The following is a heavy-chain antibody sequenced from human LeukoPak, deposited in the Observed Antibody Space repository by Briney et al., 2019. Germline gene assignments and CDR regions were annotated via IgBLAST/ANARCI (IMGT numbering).Heavy chain of an antibody. CDR3: ARLPNYYDSSGTPGY. J-gene: IGHJ4*02. D-gene: IGHD3-22*01. V-gene: IGHV4-34*01. Sequence: PSETLSLTCAVYGGSFSGYYWSWIRQPPGKGREWIGEINHSGSTNYNPSLKSRVTISVDTSKNQFSLKLSSVTAADTAVYYCARLPNYYDSSGTPGYWGQGTLVTVSS. CDR1: GGSFSGYY. CDR2: INHSGST.